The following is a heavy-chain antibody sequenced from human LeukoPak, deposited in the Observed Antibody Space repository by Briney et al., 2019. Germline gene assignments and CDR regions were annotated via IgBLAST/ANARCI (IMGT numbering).Heavy chain of an antibody. CDR1: GYTFTSYD. J-gene: IGHJ4*02. D-gene: IGHD3-22*01. CDR2: MNPNSGNT. V-gene: IGHV1-8*01. CDR3: ARGNYYDGLHY. Sequence: GASVKVSCKASGYTFTSYDINWVRQATGQGLEWMGWMNPNSGNTGYAQKLQGRITMTRNTSISTAYMELSSLRSEDTAVYYCARGNYYDGLHYWGQGTLVTVSS.